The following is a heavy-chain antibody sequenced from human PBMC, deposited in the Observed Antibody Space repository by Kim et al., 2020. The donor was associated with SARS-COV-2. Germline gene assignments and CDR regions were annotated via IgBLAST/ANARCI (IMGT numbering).Heavy chain of an antibody. V-gene: IGHV4-39*01. J-gene: IGHJ2*01. CDR3: ARHLRNWYFDL. Sequence: YYNPSPTGRVTISGDTSKNQFSLRLSSVTAADTAVYYCARHLRNWYFDLWGRGTLVTVSS.